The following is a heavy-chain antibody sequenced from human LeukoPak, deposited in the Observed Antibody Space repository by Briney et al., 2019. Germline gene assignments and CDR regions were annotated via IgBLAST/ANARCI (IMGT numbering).Heavy chain of an antibody. Sequence: GGSLRLSCAASGFSFSSYDMHWVRQAPGKGLEWVAFIRYGGSHQFYADSVRGRFTISRDNPKNTLYLQMNSLRGEDTAVYFCARDSGTWFYLQDWGQGTLVTVSS. J-gene: IGHJ1*01. D-gene: IGHD6-25*01. CDR1: GFSFSSYD. V-gene: IGHV3-30*02. CDR2: IRYGGSHQ. CDR3: ARDSGTWFYLQD.